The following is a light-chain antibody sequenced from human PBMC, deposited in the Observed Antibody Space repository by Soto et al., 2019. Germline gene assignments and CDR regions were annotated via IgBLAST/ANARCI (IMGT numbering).Light chain of an antibody. J-gene: IGKJ1*01. CDR1: QSISSW. CDR2: KAS. V-gene: IGKV1-5*03. Sequence: DIQMTQSPSTLSASVGDTVTITSRASQSISSWLAWYQQKPGKAPKLLIYKASSLESGVPSRFSGSGSGTEFTLTISSLQPDDFATYYCQQYNSYSRTFGQGAKV. CDR3: QQYNSYSRT.